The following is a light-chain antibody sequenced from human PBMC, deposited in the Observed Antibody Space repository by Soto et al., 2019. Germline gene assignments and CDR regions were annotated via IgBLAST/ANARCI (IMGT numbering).Light chain of an antibody. V-gene: IGLV2-11*01. J-gene: IGLJ1*01. CDR3: CSYAGSYTYV. CDR2: DVS. Sequence: QSALTQPSPMSGSPGQSVTISCTGTSSDVGGYNYVSWYQQHPGKAPKLMIYDVSKRPSGVPDRFSGSKSGNTASLTISGLQAEDEADYYCCSYAGSYTYVFGTGTKVTGL. CDR1: SSDVGGYNY.